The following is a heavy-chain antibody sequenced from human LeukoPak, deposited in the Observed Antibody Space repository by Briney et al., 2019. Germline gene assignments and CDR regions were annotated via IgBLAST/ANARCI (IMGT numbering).Heavy chain of an antibody. CDR1: GYTFTSYG. CDR3: ARESLTMVRGVIVN. D-gene: IGHD3-10*01. Sequence: VASVKVSCKACGYTFTSYGISWVRQAPGQGLEWMGWVSAYNGNTNYAQTLQGRVTMTTDTSTSTAYMEMRSLRSDDTAVYYCARESLTMVRGVIVNWGQGTLVTLSS. CDR2: VSAYNGNT. J-gene: IGHJ4*02. V-gene: IGHV1-18*01.